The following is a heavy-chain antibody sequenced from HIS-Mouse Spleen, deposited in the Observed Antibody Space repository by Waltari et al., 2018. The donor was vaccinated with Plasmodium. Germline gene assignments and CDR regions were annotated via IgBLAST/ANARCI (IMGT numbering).Heavy chain of an antibody. Sequence: EVQLVESGGGLVQPGGSLSLSCAASGFPFSRYWISWVQAPGKGLEWVANIKQDGSEKYYVDSVKGRFTISRDNAKNSLYLQMNSLRAEDTAVYYCASSWYWYFDLWGRGTLVTVSS. CDR3: ASSWYWYFDL. CDR1: GFPFSRYW. J-gene: IGHJ2*01. D-gene: IGHD6-13*01. V-gene: IGHV3-7*01. CDR2: IKQDGSEK.